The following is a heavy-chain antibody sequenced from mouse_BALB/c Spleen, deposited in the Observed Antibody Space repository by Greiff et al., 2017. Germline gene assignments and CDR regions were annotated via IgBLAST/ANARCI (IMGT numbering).Heavy chain of an antibody. Sequence: EVMLVESGGGLVQPGGSRKLSCAASGFTFSSFGMHWVRQAPEKGLEWVAYISSGSSTIYYADTVKGRFTITRDNPKNTLFLQMTSLRSEDTAMYYCARRRGYGNYDAMDYWGQGTSVTVSS. CDR2: ISSGSSTI. CDR1: GFTFSSFG. D-gene: IGHD2-10*02. J-gene: IGHJ4*01. V-gene: IGHV5-17*02. CDR3: ARRRGYGNYDAMDY.